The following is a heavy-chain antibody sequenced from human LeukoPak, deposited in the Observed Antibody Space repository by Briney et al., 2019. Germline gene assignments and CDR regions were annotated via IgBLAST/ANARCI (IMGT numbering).Heavy chain of an antibody. Sequence: PSETLSLTCAVYGGTFSGYYWSWIRQPPGKGLEWIGEINHSGSTNYNPPLKSRVAISVDTSKNQFSLKLSSVTAADTAVYYCARDRIAAQVFDYWGQGTLVIVSS. D-gene: IGHD6-6*01. J-gene: IGHJ4*02. CDR3: ARDRIAAQVFDY. CDR1: GGTFSGYY. CDR2: INHSGST. V-gene: IGHV4-34*01.